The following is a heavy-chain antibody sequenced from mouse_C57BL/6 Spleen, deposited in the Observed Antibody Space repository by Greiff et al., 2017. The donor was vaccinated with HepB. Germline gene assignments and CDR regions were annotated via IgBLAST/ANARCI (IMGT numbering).Heavy chain of an antibody. CDR3: ARGLRRTWFAY. CDR2: IDPSDSYT. CDR1: GYTFTSYW. V-gene: IGHV1-69*01. Sequence: VQLQQPGAELVMPGASVKLSCKASGYTFTSYWMHWVKQRPGQGLEWIGEIDPSDSYTNYNQKFKGKSTLTVDKSSRTAYMQLSRLTSENSAVYYCARGLRRTWFAYWGQGTLVTVSA. D-gene: IGHD2-4*01. J-gene: IGHJ3*01.